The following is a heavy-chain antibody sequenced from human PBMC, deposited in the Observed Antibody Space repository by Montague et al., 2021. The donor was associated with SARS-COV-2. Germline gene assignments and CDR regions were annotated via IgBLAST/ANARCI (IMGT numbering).Heavy chain of an antibody. V-gene: IGHV3-72*01. Sequence: SRRLSCAASGFVFSDYSMDWVRQAPGKGLEWIGRIRGKANYYTTEYAASVNGRFTVSRDDSENSLYLRMNALKTEDTAVYYCTRRGGDRNSQFENWGQGTLVTVSS. D-gene: IGHD3-16*01. CDR3: TRRGGDRNSQFEN. CDR1: GFVFSDYS. J-gene: IGHJ4*02. CDR2: IRGKANYYTT.